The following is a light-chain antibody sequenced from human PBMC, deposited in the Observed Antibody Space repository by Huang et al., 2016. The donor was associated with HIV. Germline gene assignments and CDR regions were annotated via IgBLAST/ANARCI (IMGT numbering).Light chain of an antibody. V-gene: IGKV4-1*01. J-gene: IGKJ3*01. CDR1: QSILYSSNNRNY. CDR3: QQYYSRPLT. CDR2: WAA. Sequence: DIVMTQSPDSLAVSLGERATINCKSSQSILYSSNNRNYLAWYQQKPGQPPKLLISWAATRESGIPDRFSGSGSGTDFTLTISSLQAEDVAVYYCQQYYSRPLTFGPGTKVDIK.